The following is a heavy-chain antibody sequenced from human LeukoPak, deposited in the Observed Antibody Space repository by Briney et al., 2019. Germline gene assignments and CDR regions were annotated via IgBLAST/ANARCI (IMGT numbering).Heavy chain of an antibody. CDR3: AKMKGHPLQKYYMDV. D-gene: IGHD2/OR15-2a*01. CDR1: GFTFSGFA. J-gene: IGHJ6*01. CDR2: ISGSGDNT. Sequence: GGSLRLSCAASGFTFSGFAMSWVRRTPGKGLEWVSGISGSGDNTLYAASVKGRFTISRDNSKNTLYLEMNSLRVEDTAIYYCAKMKGHPLQKYYMDVWGQGTTVTVSS. V-gene: IGHV3-23*01.